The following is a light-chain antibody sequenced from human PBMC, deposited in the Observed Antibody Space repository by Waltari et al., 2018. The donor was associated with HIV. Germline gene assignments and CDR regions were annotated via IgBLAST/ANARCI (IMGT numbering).Light chain of an antibody. V-gene: IGKV1-39*01. J-gene: IGKJ3*01. CDR1: QAVANK. CDR3: QQLSSFPLT. CDR2: DAS. Sequence: DIQMTQSPSSLSASVGDRVSITCRASQAVANKVIWFQQKPGKAPKLLIYDASRLPSGVPSRFSGSGSGTDFTLSINDVQPDDFASYFCQQLSSFPLTFGPGTKVDI.